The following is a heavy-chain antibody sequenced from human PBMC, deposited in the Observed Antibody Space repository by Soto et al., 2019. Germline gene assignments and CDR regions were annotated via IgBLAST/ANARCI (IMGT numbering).Heavy chain of an antibody. D-gene: IGHD1-1*01. J-gene: IGHJ3*01. CDR2: ITSSSSYI. V-gene: IGHV3-21*01. CDR1: GFTFSSYS. CDR3: ARDVYNCNDDVDL. Sequence: EVQLVESGGGLVKPGGSLRLSCAASGFTFSSYSMNWVRQAPGKGLEWVSSITSSSSYIYYADSVTGRFTISRDNAKNSLYLQMNSLRAEDTAVYYCARDVYNCNDDVDLWGQGTMVTVSS.